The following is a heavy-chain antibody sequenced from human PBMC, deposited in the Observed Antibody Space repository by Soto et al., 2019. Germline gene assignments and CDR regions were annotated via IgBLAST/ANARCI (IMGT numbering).Heavy chain of an antibody. CDR2: IYYSGST. J-gene: IGHJ6*03. CDR1: GGSISSSSYY. Sequence: PSETLSLTCTVSGGSISSSSYYWGWIRQPPGKGLEWIGSIYYSGSTYYNPSLKSRVTISVDTSKNQFSLKLSSVTAADTAVYYCARGGTLEYYYYMDVWGKGTTVTVSS. V-gene: IGHV4-39*01. D-gene: IGHD2-15*01. CDR3: ARGGTLEYYYYMDV.